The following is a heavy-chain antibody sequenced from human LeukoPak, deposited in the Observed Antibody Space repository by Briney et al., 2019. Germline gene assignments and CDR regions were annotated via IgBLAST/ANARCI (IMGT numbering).Heavy chain of an antibody. CDR3: EVWYRSSASDI. D-gene: IGHD2-2*01. J-gene: IGHJ3*02. V-gene: IGHV3-53*01. Sequence: GGSLRLSCAAPGFIVRSNYMSWVRQAPGKGLEWVSILYSDSSAYYADSVKGRFTISRDNSKDTLYLQMNSLRAEDTAVYYCEVWYRSSASDIWGLGTMVTVSS. CDR2: LYSDSSA. CDR1: GFIVRSNY.